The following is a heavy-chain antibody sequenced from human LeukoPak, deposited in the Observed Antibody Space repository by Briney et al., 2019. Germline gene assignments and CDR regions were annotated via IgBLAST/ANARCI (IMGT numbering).Heavy chain of an antibody. V-gene: IGHV1-18*01. J-gene: IGHJ4*02. D-gene: IGHD2/OR15-2a*01. CDR3: ARDTVITGVWHYFDY. CDR2: ISAYNGNT. CDR1: GYTFTSYG. Sequence: LGASVKVSCKASGYTFTSYGISWVRQAPGQGLEWMGWISAYNGNTNYAQKFQGWVTMTRDTSISTAYMELSRLRSDDTAVYYCARDTVITGVWHYFDYWGQGTLVTVSS.